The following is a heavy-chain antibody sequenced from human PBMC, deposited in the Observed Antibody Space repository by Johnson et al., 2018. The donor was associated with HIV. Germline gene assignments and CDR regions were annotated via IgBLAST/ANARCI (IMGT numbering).Heavy chain of an antibody. CDR2: ISGSGGST. J-gene: IGHJ3*02. V-gene: IGHV3-23*04. Sequence: VHLVESGGGLVQPGGSLRLSCAASGFTFSNYAMKWVRQAPGKGLEWVSGISGSGGSTYYADSVKGRFTISRDNSKNTLFLQMNSLRAEDTAVYYCARGFGEFRFFDIWGQGTMVTVSS. D-gene: IGHD3-10*01. CDR3: ARGFGEFRFFDI. CDR1: GFTFSNYA.